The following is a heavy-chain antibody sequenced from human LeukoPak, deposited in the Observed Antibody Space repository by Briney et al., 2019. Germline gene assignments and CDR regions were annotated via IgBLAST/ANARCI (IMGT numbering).Heavy chain of an antibody. CDR3: AKDSSSGAADYYFDY. CDR1: GFTFSSYG. J-gene: IGHJ4*02. Sequence: GGSLRLSCAASGFTFSSYGMHWVSQAPGKGLEWVAVISYDGRNKYHSDSVKGRFTISRDNSKNTLYLQMNSLRAEDTAVYYCAKDSSSGAADYYFDYWGQGTLVTVSS. V-gene: IGHV3-30*18. D-gene: IGHD1-26*01. CDR2: ISYDGRNK.